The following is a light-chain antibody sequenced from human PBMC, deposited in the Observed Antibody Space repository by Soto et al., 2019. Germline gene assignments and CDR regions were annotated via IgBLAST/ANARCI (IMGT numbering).Light chain of an antibody. Sequence: QSALTQPHSASGSPGQSVTIPCAGTSTDVGEYNYVSWYQQHPGKVPKLIIFEVNKRPSGVPDRFSGSKSGDTASLTVSGLQAEDEAYYYCSSFVGAPVIFGGGTKLTVL. CDR3: SSFVGAPVI. V-gene: IGLV2-8*01. CDR1: STDVGEYNY. CDR2: EVN. J-gene: IGLJ2*01.